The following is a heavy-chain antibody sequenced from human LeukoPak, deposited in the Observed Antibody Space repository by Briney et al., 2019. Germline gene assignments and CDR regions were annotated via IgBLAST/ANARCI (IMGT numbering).Heavy chain of an antibody. CDR1: GFTFSSYA. CDR2: IWYDGSNK. Sequence: TGGSLRLSCAASGFTFSSYAMSWVRQAPGKGLEWVAVIWYDGSNKYYADSVKGRFTISRDNSKNTLYLQMNSLRAEDTAVYYCARDRSGSGTYGMDVWGQGTTVTVSS. D-gene: IGHD3-10*01. J-gene: IGHJ6*02. CDR3: ARDRSGSGTYGMDV. V-gene: IGHV3-33*08.